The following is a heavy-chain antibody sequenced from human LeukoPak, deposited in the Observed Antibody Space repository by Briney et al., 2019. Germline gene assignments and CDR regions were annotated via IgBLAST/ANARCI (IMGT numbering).Heavy chain of an antibody. Sequence: SETLSLTCAVYGGSFSGYYWSWIRQPPGKGLEWIGEINHSGSTNYNPSLKSRVTLSVDKSKNQFSLKLSSVTAADTAVYYCATSRPPGSFDWFDPWGQGTLVTVSS. CDR2: INHSGST. CDR3: ATSRPPGSFDWFDP. D-gene: IGHD3-10*01. CDR1: GGSFSGYY. J-gene: IGHJ5*02. V-gene: IGHV4-34*01.